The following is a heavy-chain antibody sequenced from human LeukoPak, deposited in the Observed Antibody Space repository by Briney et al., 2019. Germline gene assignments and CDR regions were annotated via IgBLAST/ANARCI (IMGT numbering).Heavy chain of an antibody. D-gene: IGHD3-22*01. CDR2: IYYSGST. V-gene: IGHV4-59*01. CDR3: ARSPRVSSGYYH. CDR1: GGSISSYY. Sequence: PSETLSLTCTVSGGSISSYYWSWIRQPPGKGLEWIGYIYYSGSTNYNPSLKSRVTISVDTSKSQFSLKLSSVTAADTAVYYCARSPRVSSGYYHWGQGTLVTVSS. J-gene: IGHJ5*02.